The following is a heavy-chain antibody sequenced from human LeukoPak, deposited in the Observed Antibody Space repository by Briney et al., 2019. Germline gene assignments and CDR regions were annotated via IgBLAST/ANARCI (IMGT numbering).Heavy chain of an antibody. V-gene: IGHV1-3*01. CDR2: INAGNGNT. D-gene: IGHD3-22*01. CDR3: AREGSITMRGCYN. J-gene: IGHJ1*01. Sequence: ASVKVSCKASGYTFTSYAMHWVRQAPGQRLEWMGWINAGNGNTKYSQKFQGRVTITRDTSASTAYMELSSLRSEDTAVYYCAREGSITMRGCYNGAQDPRATVPS. CDR1: GYTFTSYA.